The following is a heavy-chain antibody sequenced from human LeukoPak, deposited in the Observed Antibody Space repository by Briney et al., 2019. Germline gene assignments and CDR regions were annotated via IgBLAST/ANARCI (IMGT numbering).Heavy chain of an antibody. V-gene: IGHV4-59*01. D-gene: IGHD3-10*01. CDR3: ARGPLDYGSGSPYGMDV. J-gene: IGHJ6*02. CDR2: IYYSGST. Sequence: SETLSLTCAVYGGSFSGYYWSWIRQPPGKGLEWIGYIYYSGSTNYNPSLKSRVTISVDTSKNQFSLKLSSVTAADTAVYYCARGPLDYGSGSPYGMDVWGQGTTVTVSS. CDR1: GGSFSGYY.